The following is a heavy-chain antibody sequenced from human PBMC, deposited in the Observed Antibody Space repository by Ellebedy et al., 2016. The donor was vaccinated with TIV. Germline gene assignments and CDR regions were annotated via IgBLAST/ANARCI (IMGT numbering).Heavy chain of an antibody. D-gene: IGHD1-26*01. Sequence: GESLKISCVGSGFTFSTYAMAWVRQTPGKGLEWVSGTYGGGGTKYYADSVKGRFTISRDNSKNMLYLQMDSLRAEDTAIYYCADDPWGVGPAFDIWGQGTMVTVSS. J-gene: IGHJ3*02. CDR3: ADDPWGVGPAFDI. V-gene: IGHV3-23*01. CDR1: GFTFSTYA. CDR2: TYGGGGTK.